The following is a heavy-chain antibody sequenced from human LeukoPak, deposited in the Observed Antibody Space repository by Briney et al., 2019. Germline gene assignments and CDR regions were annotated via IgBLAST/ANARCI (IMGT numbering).Heavy chain of an antibody. V-gene: IGHV3-48*01. J-gene: IGHJ4*02. D-gene: IGHD5-24*01. CDR1: GFTFSSYS. Sequence: GGSLRLSCAASGFTFSSYSMDWVRQAPGKGLEWLSHISTSSDTIYYADSVKGRFTISRDNAKNSLYLQMNSLRAEDTAVYYCARVSYRLQLFDYWGQGTLVTVSS. CDR2: ISTSSDTI. CDR3: ARVSYRLQLFDY.